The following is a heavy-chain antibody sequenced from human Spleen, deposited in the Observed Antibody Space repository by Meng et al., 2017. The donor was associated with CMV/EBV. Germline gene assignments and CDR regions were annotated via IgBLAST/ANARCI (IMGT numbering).Heavy chain of an antibody. V-gene: IGHV4-59*01. CDR1: GGSISSYY. D-gene: IGHD1-1*01. CDR2: IYYSGST. Sequence: GSLRLSCTVSGGSISSYYWSWIRQPPGKGLEWIGYIYYSGSTNYNPSLKSRVTISVDTSKNQFSLKLSSVTAADTAVYYCARDRQGIGTSSDYYYYYYGMDVWGQGTTVTVSS. CDR3: ARDRQGIGTSSDYYYYYYGMDV. J-gene: IGHJ6*02.